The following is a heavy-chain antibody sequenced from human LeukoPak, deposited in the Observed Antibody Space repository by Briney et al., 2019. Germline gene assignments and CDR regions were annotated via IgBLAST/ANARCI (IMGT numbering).Heavy chain of an antibody. V-gene: IGHV4-34*01. CDR1: GGSFSGYY. CDR3: ARVGVVVAATYNWFDP. J-gene: IGHJ5*02. Sequence: SETLSLTCAVYGGSFSGYYWSWIPQPPGKRLEWIGEINHSGSTNYNPSLKSRVTISVDTSKNQFSLKLSSVTAADTAVYYCARVGVVVAATYNWFDPWGQGTLVTVSS. CDR2: INHSGST. D-gene: IGHD2-15*01.